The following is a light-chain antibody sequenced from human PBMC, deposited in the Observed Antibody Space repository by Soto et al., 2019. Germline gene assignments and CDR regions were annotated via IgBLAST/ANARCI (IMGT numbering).Light chain of an antibody. V-gene: IGLV1-51*01. Sequence: QSVLTQPPSVSAAPGQKVTISCSGANSNIGNNYVSWYQQFPGTAPQLLIYDNNKRPSGIPDRFSGSKSGTSATLVITGLQTEDEADFYCAAWDNSLSAVLFGGGTKLTVL. CDR1: NSNIGNNY. J-gene: IGLJ2*01. CDR3: AAWDNSLSAVL. CDR2: DNN.